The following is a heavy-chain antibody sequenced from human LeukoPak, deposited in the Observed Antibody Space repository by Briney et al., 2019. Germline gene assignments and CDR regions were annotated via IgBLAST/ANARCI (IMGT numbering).Heavy chain of an antibody. CDR3: ARFVWGFPWFDP. Sequence: GGSLRLSCGASGFTFSCYEMKWVRQAPGKGVEGVSYISSSGSTIYYADSVKGRFTISRDNAKNSLYLQMSSLRAEDTAVYYCARFVWGFPWFDPWGQGTLVTVSS. D-gene: IGHD3-16*01. J-gene: IGHJ5*02. CDR2: ISSSGSTI. V-gene: IGHV3-48*03. CDR1: GFTFSCYE.